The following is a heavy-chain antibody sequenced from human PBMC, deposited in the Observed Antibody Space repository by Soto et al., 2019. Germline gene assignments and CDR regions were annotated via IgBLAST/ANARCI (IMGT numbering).Heavy chain of an antibody. V-gene: IGHV3-30*18. CDR3: AKDASYSSSWYGLDFDY. CDR2: ISYDGSNK. Sequence: GGSLRLSCAASGFTFSSYGMHWVRQAPGKGLEWVAVISYDGSNKYYADSVKGRFTISRDNSKNTLYLQMNSLRAEDTAVYYCAKDASYSSSWYGLDFDYWGQGTLVTVSS. CDR1: GFTFSSYG. J-gene: IGHJ4*02. D-gene: IGHD6-13*01.